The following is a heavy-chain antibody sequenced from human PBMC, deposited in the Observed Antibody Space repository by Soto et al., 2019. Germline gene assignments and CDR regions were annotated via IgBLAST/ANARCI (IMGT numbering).Heavy chain of an antibody. V-gene: IGHV1-24*01. CDR1: GHTLSELS. J-gene: IGHJ5*02. CDR2: FDPEEGET. CDR3: AIALGGTYSGWFDP. D-gene: IGHD1-26*01. Sequence: QVHLVQSGAEVKKPGASVKVSCKVSGHTLSELSIHWVRQSPGKGLECLGGFDPEEGETVYARNFQGRISMTDDTSTDTWYMQLHSLTSDDTAVYYCAIALGGTYSGWFDPWGQGTQVTVSA.